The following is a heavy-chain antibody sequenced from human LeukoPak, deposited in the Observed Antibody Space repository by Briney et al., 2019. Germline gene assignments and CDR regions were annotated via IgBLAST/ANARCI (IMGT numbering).Heavy chain of an antibody. D-gene: IGHD3-10*01. J-gene: IGHJ4*02. CDR3: AKAAAQLLWFGND. CDR2: IYYSGST. V-gene: IGHV4-59*01. Sequence: SETLSLTCTVSGVSISSYYLSWIRQPPGKGLEWIGYIYYSGSTNYNPSLKSRVTISADTSKNQFPLKLSSVTAEDTAVYYCAKAAAQLLWFGNDWGQGTLVTVSS. CDR1: GVSISSYY.